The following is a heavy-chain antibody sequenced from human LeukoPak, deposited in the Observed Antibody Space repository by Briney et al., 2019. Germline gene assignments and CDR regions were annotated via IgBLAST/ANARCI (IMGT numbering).Heavy chain of an antibody. CDR1: GESLSGFY. J-gene: IGHJ6*04. Sequence: PSETLSLTCAVYGESLSGFYWTWIRQPPGKGLEWVGEIDHIGRSKYNPSLKSRVALSVDRSKNQFFLKLNSVTAADTAVYFCARPRPCSATIGSGYMDVWGRGTTVIVSS. D-gene: IGHD6-19*01. V-gene: IGHV4-34*01. CDR2: IDHIGRS. CDR3: ARPRPCSATIGSGYMDV.